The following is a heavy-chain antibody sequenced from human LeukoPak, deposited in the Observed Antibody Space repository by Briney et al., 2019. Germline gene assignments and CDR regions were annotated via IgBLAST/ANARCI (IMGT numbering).Heavy chain of an antibody. Sequence: PGGSLRLSCAASGFTFSSYAMSWVRQAPGRGLEWVSAISGSGGSTYYADSVKGRFTISRDNSKNTLYLQMNSLRAEDTAVYYCAKVNRFLEWLSYPVYFDYWGQGTLVTVSS. J-gene: IGHJ4*02. D-gene: IGHD3-3*01. CDR3: AKVNRFLEWLSYPVYFDY. CDR1: GFTFSSYA. CDR2: ISGSGGST. V-gene: IGHV3-23*01.